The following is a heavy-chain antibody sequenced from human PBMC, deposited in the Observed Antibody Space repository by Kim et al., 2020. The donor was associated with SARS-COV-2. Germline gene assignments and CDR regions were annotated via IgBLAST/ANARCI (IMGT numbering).Heavy chain of an antibody. J-gene: IGHJ4*02. CDR2: ST. V-gene: IGHV4-4*09. Sequence: STNDNPSLMMQVTISVDTSKNQFSLKLSSVTAADTAVYYCAGYSSSWADYWGQGTLVTVSS. D-gene: IGHD6-13*01. CDR3: AGYSSSWADY.